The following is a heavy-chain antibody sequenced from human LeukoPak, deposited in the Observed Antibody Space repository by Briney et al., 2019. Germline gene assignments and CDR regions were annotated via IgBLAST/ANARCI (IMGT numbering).Heavy chain of an antibody. CDR1: GYSISSGYY. V-gene: IGHV4-38-2*02. CDR2: ISPGGST. CDR3: ARRNIVAASDY. D-gene: IGHD6-25*01. Sequence: SETLSPTCTVSGYSISSGYYWGWIRQPPGKGLEWMGSISPGGSTYYNPSLKSRVTLSVDTSKNQFSLKLSSVTAADTAVYYCARRNIVAASDYWGQGTLVTVSS. J-gene: IGHJ4*02.